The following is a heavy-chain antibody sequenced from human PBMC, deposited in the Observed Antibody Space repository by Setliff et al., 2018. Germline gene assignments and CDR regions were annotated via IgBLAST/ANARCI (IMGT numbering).Heavy chain of an antibody. CDR3: AIGGGYCDFFDCFPFDN. V-gene: IGHV4-61*09. CDR1: DDSISSRHYY. D-gene: IGHD3-16*01. CDR2: IYTSWST. J-gene: IGHJ4*02. Sequence: LSLTCTVSDDSISSRHYYWSWIRQPAGKGLEWLGQIYTSWSTNYNPSLKGRATLSIDASKRQFSLKLTSVTAADTAVYYCAIGGGYCDFFDCFPFDNWGQGFLVTVSS.